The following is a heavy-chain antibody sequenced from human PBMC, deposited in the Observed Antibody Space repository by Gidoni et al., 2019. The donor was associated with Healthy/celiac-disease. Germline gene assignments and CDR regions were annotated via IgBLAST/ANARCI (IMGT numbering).Heavy chain of an antibody. Sequence: EVQLVESGGGLVQPGGSLRLSCAASGFTVSSNYMSWVRQAPGQGLEWVSVIYSGGSTYYADSVKGRFTISRDNSKNTLYLQMNSLRPEDTAVYYCARSTVTPYYFDYWGQGTLVTVSS. CDR3: ARSTVTPYYFDY. V-gene: IGHV3-66*01. D-gene: IGHD4-17*01. J-gene: IGHJ4*02. CDR1: GFTVSSNY. CDR2: IYSGGST.